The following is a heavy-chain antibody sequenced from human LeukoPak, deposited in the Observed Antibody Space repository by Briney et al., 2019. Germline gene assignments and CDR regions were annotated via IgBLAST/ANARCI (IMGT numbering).Heavy chain of an antibody. V-gene: IGHV3-7*01. D-gene: IGHD1-26*01. CDR2: IKQDGSEK. J-gene: IGHJ4*02. Sequence: PGGSLRLSCAASGFTFSNYWMNWVRQAPGKGLEWVANIKQDGSEKYYVDSVKGRFTVSRNNTKNSLYLQMNSLRAEDTAVYYCTMIEWDRWRGWGQGTLVTVSS. CDR3: TMIEWDRWRG. CDR1: GFTFSNYW.